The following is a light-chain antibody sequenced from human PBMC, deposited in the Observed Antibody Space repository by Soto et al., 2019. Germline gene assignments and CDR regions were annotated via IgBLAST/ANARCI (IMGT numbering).Light chain of an antibody. CDR2: DAS. CDR1: QSVSSY. CDR3: QQRSNWPPIT. V-gene: IGKV3-11*01. Sequence: EIVLTHSPGTLSLSPVERATLSCRSSQSVSSYLAWYQQKPGQTPRLLIYDASNRATGTPARFSGSGSGTDFTLTISSLEPEDFAVYYCQQRSNWPPITFGQGTRLEIK. J-gene: IGKJ5*01.